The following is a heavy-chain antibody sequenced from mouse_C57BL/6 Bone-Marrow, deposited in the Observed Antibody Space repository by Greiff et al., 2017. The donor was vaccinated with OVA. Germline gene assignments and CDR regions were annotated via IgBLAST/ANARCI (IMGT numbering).Heavy chain of an antibody. J-gene: IGHJ2*01. Sequence: EVQLVESGGGLVKPGGSLKLSCAASGFTFSDYGMHWVRQAPEKGLEWVAYISSGSSTIYYADTVKGRFTISRANAKNTLFLQMTSLRSEDTAMYYCARSDYDYFDYWGQGTTLTVSS. CDR2: ISSGSSTI. D-gene: IGHD2-4*01. CDR3: ARSDYDYFDY. CDR1: GFTFSDYG. V-gene: IGHV5-17*01.